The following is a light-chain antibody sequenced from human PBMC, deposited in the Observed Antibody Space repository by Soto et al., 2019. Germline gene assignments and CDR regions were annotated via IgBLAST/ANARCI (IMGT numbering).Light chain of an antibody. CDR3: SSYTSSIVYV. Sequence: QSVLTQPASVSGSPGQSITISCTGTSSDVGGYNYVSWYQQHPGKAPKLMIYEVSNRPSGVSNRFSGSKSGNMASLTISGLQAEDEADYYCSSYTSSIVYVFGPGTKLTVL. CDR1: SSDVGGYNY. J-gene: IGLJ1*01. CDR2: EVS. V-gene: IGLV2-14*01.